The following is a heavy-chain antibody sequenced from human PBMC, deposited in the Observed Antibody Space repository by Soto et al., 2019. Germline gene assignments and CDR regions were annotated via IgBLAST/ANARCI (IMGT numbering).Heavy chain of an antibody. CDR1: GFTFSSYA. CDR3: AKDETYDSSGYYSDYFDY. Sequence: EVQLLESGGGLVQPGGSLRLSCAASGFTFSSYAMNWVRQAQGKGMEWVSAISGSGGSTDYADSVKGRFTISRDNSRNTLYLQMNSLRAEDTAVYYCAKDETYDSSGYYSDYFDYWGQGTLVTVSS. D-gene: IGHD3-22*01. V-gene: IGHV3-23*01. J-gene: IGHJ4*02. CDR2: ISGSGGST.